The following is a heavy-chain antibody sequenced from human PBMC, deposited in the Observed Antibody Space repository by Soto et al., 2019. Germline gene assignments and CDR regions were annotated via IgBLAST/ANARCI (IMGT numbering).Heavy chain of an antibody. J-gene: IGHJ4*02. CDR2: IHVAMIY. V-gene: IGHV3-30*19. CDR3: ASDWLGHYFGD. CDR1: GFTFSAFG. D-gene: IGHD6-19*01. Sequence: QVHLVESGGDVVQPGKSLRLSCAASGFTFSAFGMHWVRQAPGKGLEWVAGIHVAMIYNYADSVKGRFTISRDNTKTTVHLQMDSVSAEDTAVYFCASDWLGHYFGDWGQGTLVTVAA.